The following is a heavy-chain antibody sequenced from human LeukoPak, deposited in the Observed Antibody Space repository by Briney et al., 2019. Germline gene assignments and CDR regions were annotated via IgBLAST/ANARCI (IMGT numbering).Heavy chain of an antibody. V-gene: IGHV3-23*01. Sequence: PGGSLRLSCAASGFTFSNYAMSWVRQAPGKGLEWVSGISSSGDNTKYADSVKGRFTISRDNSKNTLYLQMNSLRAEDTAVYYCVYYAHVWGSYPGDSWGQGTLVTVSS. J-gene: IGHJ4*02. D-gene: IGHD3-16*02. CDR3: VYYAHVWGSYPGDS. CDR2: ISSSGDNT. CDR1: GFTFSNYA.